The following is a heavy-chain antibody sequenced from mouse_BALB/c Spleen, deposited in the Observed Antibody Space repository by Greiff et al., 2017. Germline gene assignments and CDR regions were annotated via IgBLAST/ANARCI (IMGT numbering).Heavy chain of an antibody. J-gene: IGHJ3*01. CDR2: ISSGSSTI. V-gene: IGHV5-17*02. CDR3: AREGLPRGGFAY. CDR1: GFTFSSFG. D-gene: IGHD2-2*01. Sequence: EVMLVESGGGLVQPGGSRKLSCAASGFTFSSFGMHWVRQAPEKGLEWVAYISSGSSTIYYADTVKGRFTISRDNPKNTLFLQMTSLRSEDTAMYYCAREGLPRGGFAYWGQGTLVTVSA.